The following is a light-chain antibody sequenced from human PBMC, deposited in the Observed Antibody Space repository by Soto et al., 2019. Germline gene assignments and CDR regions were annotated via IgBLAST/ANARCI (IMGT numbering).Light chain of an antibody. Sequence: EIVMTQSPATLSASPGERATLSCRASQSVSSNLAWYQQKPGQAPRLLIYGASTRATGIPARFSGSGSGTEFTLTISSLQSEDFATYYCLQHNSYPWTFGQGTKVDIK. CDR3: LQHNSYPWT. V-gene: IGKV3-15*01. J-gene: IGKJ1*01. CDR2: GAS. CDR1: QSVSSN.